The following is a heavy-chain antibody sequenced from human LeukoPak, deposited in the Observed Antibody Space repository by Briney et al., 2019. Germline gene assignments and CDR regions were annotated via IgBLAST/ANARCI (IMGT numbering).Heavy chain of an antibody. J-gene: IGHJ4*02. V-gene: IGHV3-21*01. CDR1: GFTFSSYS. CDR2: ISSSSSYI. D-gene: IGHD4-23*01. CDR3: ARDGPTVVTPAC. Sequence: GGSLRLSCAASGFTFSSYSMNWVRQAPGKGLEWVSSISSSSSYIYYADSVKGRFTISRDNAKNSLYLQMNSLRAEDTAVYYCARDGPTVVTPACWGQGTLVTVSS.